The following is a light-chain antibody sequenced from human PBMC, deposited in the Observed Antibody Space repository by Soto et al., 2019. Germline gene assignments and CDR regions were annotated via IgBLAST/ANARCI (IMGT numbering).Light chain of an antibody. Sequence: EIVMTQSRATLSVSPGERAAFSFRASQSVSSNLAWYQQKPGQAPRLLIYGASIRATGIPARFSGSGSGTEFTLTISTLQSEDLAIYYCQHYNNWPPWTFGQGTKVDIK. J-gene: IGKJ1*01. CDR3: QHYNNWPPWT. V-gene: IGKV3-15*01. CDR1: QSVSSN. CDR2: GAS.